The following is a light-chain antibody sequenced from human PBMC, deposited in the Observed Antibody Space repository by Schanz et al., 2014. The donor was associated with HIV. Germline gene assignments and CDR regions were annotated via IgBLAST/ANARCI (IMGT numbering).Light chain of an antibody. CDR3: QSFDSSLSGVV. J-gene: IGLJ3*02. Sequence: QSVLAQPPSVSGAPGQRVTISCTGSSSNIGADYDVLWYQLLPGIAPKLLISQNTHRPSGVPDRFTGSKSGSSASLAITGLQAEDEADYFCQSFDSSLSGVVFGGGTKLTVL. V-gene: IGLV1-40*01. CDR1: SSNIGADYD. CDR2: QNT.